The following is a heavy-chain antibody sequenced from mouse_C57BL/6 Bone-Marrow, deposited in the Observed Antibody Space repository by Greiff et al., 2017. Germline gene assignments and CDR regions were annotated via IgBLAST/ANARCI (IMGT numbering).Heavy chain of an antibody. Sequence: QVQLQQSGAELMKPGASVKLSCKATGYTFTGYWIDWVKQRPGHGLEWIGEILPGSGSTNYNEKFKGKATFTADNSSNTAYMQLSSLTTEDSAVYYCARKYDETWFAYWGQGTLVTVSA. CDR3: ARKYDETWFAY. CDR1: GYTFTGYW. V-gene: IGHV1-9*01. J-gene: IGHJ3*01. CDR2: ILPGSGST. D-gene: IGHD2-12*01.